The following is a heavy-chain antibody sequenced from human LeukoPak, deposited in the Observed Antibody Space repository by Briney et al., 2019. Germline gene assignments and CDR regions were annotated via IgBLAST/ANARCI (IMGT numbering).Heavy chain of an antibody. CDR1: GFTFSDYY. CDR2: ISSSGSTI. J-gene: IGHJ4*02. CDR3: ARRSAHHSHYSDY. D-gene: IGHD3-3*01. V-gene: IGHV3-11*04. Sequence: GGSLRLSCAASGFTFSDYYMSWIRQAPGKGLEWVSYISSSGSTIYYAGSVKGRFTLSRDNAKDSLYLQMNSLRAEDTAVYYCARRSAHHSHYSDYWGQGTLVTVFS.